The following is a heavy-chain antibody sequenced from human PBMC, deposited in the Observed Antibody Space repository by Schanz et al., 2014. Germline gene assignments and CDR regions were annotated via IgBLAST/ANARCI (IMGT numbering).Heavy chain of an antibody. Sequence: EVQLLESGGGLVQPGGSLRLSCAASGFTFSSYAMTWVRQAPGMGLEWVSAISGSGGSTYYADSVKGRVAISRDNSKNTLYLQMNSLRAEDTAVYYCAKGRFGELSAFDIWGQGTMVTVSS. V-gene: IGHV3-23*01. CDR1: GFTFSSYA. J-gene: IGHJ3*02. D-gene: IGHD3-10*01. CDR2: ISGSGGST. CDR3: AKGRFGELSAFDI.